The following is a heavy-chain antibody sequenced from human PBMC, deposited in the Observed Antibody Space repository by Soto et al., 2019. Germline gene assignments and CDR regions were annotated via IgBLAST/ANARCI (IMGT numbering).Heavy chain of an antibody. CDR1: GYTFTSYG. CDR3: ARALRYCSSTSCYTHYYGMDV. J-gene: IGHJ6*02. D-gene: IGHD2-2*02. Sequence: ASVKVSCKASGYTFTSYGISWVRQAPGQGLEWMGWISAYNGNTNYAQKLQGRVTMTTDTSTSTAYMELRSLRSDDTAVYYCARALRYCSSTSCYTHYYGMDVWGQGTTVTVSS. V-gene: IGHV1-18*01. CDR2: ISAYNGNT.